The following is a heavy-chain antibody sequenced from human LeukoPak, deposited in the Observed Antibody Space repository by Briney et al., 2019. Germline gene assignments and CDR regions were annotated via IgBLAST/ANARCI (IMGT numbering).Heavy chain of an antibody. CDR1: GFTFSSYG. Sequence: GGSLRLSCAASGFTFSSYGMHWVRQAPGKGLEWVAFIRYDGSNKYYADSVKGRFTISRDNSKNTLYLQMNSLRAEDTAVYYCAKDQSGSYLGGEDAFDIWGQGTMVTVSS. CDR2: IRYDGSNK. J-gene: IGHJ3*02. CDR3: AKDQSGSYLGGEDAFDI. D-gene: IGHD1-26*01. V-gene: IGHV3-30*02.